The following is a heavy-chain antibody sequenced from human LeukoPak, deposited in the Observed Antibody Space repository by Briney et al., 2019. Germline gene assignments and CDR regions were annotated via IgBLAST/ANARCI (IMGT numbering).Heavy chain of an antibody. D-gene: IGHD6-19*01. V-gene: IGHV3-7*01. J-gene: IGHJ6*03. Sequence: GGSPRLSCAASGFTFSSYSMNWVRQAPGKGLEWVANIKQDGSEKYYVDSVKGRFTISRDNAKNSLYLQMNSLRAEDTAVYYCARDERKRYSSGWYDRYYYYMDVWGKGTTVTISS. CDR2: IKQDGSEK. CDR3: ARDERKRYSSGWYDRYYYYMDV. CDR1: GFTFSSYS.